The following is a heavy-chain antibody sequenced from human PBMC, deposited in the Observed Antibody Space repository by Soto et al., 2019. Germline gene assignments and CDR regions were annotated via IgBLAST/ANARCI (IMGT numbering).Heavy chain of an antibody. CDR1: GFTFSSYA. CDR3: AKGSGGVRLSWYSGSYLLFDY. V-gene: IGHV3-23*01. D-gene: IGHD1-26*01. Sequence: GGSLRLSCAASGFTFSSYAMSWVRQAPGKGLEWVSAISGSGGSTYYADSVKGRFTISRDNSKNTLYLQMNSLRAEDTAVYYCAKGSGGVRLSWYSGSYLLFDYWGQGTLVTVSS. CDR2: ISGSGGST. J-gene: IGHJ4*02.